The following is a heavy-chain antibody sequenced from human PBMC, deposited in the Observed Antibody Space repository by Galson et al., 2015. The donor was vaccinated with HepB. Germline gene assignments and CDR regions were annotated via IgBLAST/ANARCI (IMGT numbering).Heavy chain of an antibody. J-gene: IGHJ4*02. D-gene: IGHD3-22*01. V-gene: IGHV3-7*01. CDR3: ATLRTYESRGYDNDF. CDR1: AVAFSDSV. Sequence: SLRHSCGAAAVAFSDSVLSRVRQPPGQGLEWVATIKQDGSAEYYVDSVKGRFVISRDNAKNSLFLQMNNLRAEDTGLYYCATLRTYESRGYDNDFWGQGTLVTVSS. CDR2: IKQDGSAE.